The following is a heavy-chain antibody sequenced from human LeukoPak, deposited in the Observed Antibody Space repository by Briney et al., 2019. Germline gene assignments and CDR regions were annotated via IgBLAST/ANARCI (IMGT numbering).Heavy chain of an antibody. Sequence: SAKVSCKASGGTFSSYAINWVRQAPGQGLEWMGGIIPIFGTTNYAQKFQGRVTITTDESTSTAYMDLSSLRSEDTAVYYCARGYCSGTSCYYPYYFDSWGQGTLVTVSS. J-gene: IGHJ4*02. CDR3: ARGYCSGTSCYYPYYFDS. CDR1: GGTFSSYA. V-gene: IGHV1-69*05. D-gene: IGHD2-2*01. CDR2: IIPIFGTT.